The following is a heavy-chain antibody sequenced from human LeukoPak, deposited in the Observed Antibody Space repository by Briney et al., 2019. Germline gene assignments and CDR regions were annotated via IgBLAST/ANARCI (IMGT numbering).Heavy chain of an antibody. CDR2: IKSKTDGGTT. Sequence: PGGSLRLSCAASGFTFSNAWMSWVRQAPGKGLEWVGRIKSKTDGGTTDYAAPVKGRFTISRDDSKNTLYLQMNSLKTEDTAVYYCTTGVMITFGGVVVFDYWGQGTLVTVSS. J-gene: IGHJ4*02. CDR3: TTGVMITFGGVVVFDY. D-gene: IGHD3-16*02. CDR1: GFTFSNAW. V-gene: IGHV3-15*01.